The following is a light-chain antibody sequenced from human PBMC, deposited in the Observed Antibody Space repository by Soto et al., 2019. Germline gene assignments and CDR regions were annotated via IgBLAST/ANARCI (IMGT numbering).Light chain of an antibody. CDR1: QGVSSN. CDR2: SAS. Sequence: ETVMTQSPATLSVSPGERATLSCRASQGVSSNLAWYQQKPGQAPRLLIYSASTRATGIPARFSGSGSGTEFTLTISSLQSEYFAVYYCQQYNNWPPITFGQGTKLEIK. V-gene: IGKV3-15*01. J-gene: IGKJ2*01. CDR3: QQYNNWPPIT.